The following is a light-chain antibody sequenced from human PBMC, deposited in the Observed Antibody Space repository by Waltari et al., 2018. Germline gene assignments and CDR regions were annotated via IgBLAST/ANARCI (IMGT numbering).Light chain of an antibody. Sequence: SSELTQDPAVSVAMGQTVTITCQGNGLRSYYASWYQQRPGQAPILIMYDKNNRPSGVPDRFSGSNSDNTASLTITGAQAEDEASYYCNSRDSRGHPLVFGTGTKVTVL. CDR3: NSRDSRGHPLV. J-gene: IGLJ1*01. CDR2: DKN. V-gene: IGLV3-19*01. CDR1: GLRSYY.